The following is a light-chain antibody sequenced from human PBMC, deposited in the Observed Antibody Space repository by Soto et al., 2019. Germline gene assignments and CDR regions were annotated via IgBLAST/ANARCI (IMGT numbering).Light chain of an antibody. CDR2: TSF. CDR3: QQAFSAEWT. CDR1: QSIGTF. V-gene: IGKV1-39*01. J-gene: IGKJ1*01. Sequence: IPMTQSPSSLSASVGDRVSTTCRASQSIGTFLNWYQQKPGEAPNLLIHTSFTLYSGVPSRFSGTCSGTDFTLTISSLQPEEFATYFCQQAFSAEWTFGQGTKVE.